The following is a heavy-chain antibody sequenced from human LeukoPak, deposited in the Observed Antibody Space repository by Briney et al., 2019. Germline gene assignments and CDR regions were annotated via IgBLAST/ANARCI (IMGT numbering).Heavy chain of an antibody. J-gene: IGHJ4*02. CDR3: AKEFWSGGSCNLDY. D-gene: IGHD2-15*01. CDR2: ISSTSTYT. Sequence: GGSLRLTCAASGFTFSDYYMSWVRQAPGKGLEWVSYISSTSTYTNYADSVKGRFTISRDNAKDSLYLQMNSQRAEDTAVYYCAKEFWSGGSCNLDYWGQGTLVTVSS. CDR1: GFTFSDYY. V-gene: IGHV3-11*05.